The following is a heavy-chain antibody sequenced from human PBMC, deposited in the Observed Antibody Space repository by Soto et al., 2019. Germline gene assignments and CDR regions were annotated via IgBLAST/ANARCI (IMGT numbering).Heavy chain of an antibody. Sequence: GGSLRLSCAASGFTFSSYWMSWVRQAPGKGLEWVANIKQDGSEKYYVDSVKGRFTISRDNAKNSLYLQMNSLRAEDTAVYYCARDLYYDFWSGPLGHNPPRVDYYYCYGLAVRGQGTTVTVSS. CDR1: GFTFSSYW. CDR3: ARDLYYDFWSGPLGHNPPRVDYYYCYGLAV. CDR2: IKQDGSEK. J-gene: IGHJ6*02. V-gene: IGHV3-7*05. D-gene: IGHD3-3*01.